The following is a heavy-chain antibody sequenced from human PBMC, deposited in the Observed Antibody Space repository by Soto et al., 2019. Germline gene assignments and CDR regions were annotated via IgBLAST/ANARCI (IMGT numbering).Heavy chain of an antibody. D-gene: IGHD6-13*01. V-gene: IGHV4-59*01. CDR1: GGSSSSYY. Sequence: SETLSLTCTVSGGSSSSYYWSWIRQPPGKGLEWIGYIYYSGSTNYNPSLKSRVTISVDTSKNQFSLKLSSVTAADTAVYYCARGYSSSWPIENWFDPWGQGTLVTVSS. CDR3: ARGYSSSWPIENWFDP. J-gene: IGHJ5*02. CDR2: IYYSGST.